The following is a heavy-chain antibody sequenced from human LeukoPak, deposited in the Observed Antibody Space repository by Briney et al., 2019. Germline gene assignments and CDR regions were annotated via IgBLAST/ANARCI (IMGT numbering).Heavy chain of an antibody. J-gene: IGHJ4*02. V-gene: IGHV3-30*02. Sequence: GGSLRLSCAASGFTFSSYGMHWVRQAPGKGLEWVAFIRYDGSNKYYADSVKGRFTISRDNSKNTLYLQMNSLRAEDTAVYYCAKDLEDIVLMVYAIPELAGGVPDYWGQGTLVTVSS. CDR3: AKDLEDIVLMVYAIPELAGGVPDY. CDR1: GFTFSSYG. CDR2: IRYDGSNK. D-gene: IGHD2-8*01.